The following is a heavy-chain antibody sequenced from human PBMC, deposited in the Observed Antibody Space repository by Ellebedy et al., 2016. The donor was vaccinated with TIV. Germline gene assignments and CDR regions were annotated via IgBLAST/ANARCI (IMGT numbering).Heavy chain of an antibody. Sequence: AASVKVSCKASGGTFSSYAISWARQAPGQGLEWMGRIIPILGIANYAQKFQGRVTITADKSTSTAYMELGSLRSEDTAVYYCASIGDYGDYGGATVIDYWGQGTLVTVSS. D-gene: IGHD4-17*01. J-gene: IGHJ4*02. CDR2: IIPILGIA. CDR3: ASIGDYGDYGGATVIDY. CDR1: GGTFSSYA. V-gene: IGHV1-69*04.